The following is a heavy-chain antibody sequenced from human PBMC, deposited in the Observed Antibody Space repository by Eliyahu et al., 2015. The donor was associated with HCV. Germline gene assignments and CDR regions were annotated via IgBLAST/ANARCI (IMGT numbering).Heavy chain of an antibody. J-gene: IGHJ5*02. CDR3: AGAPWNYNYWTGYSP. CDR2: IYYSGST. CDR1: GXXIXSYY. D-gene: IGHD3/OR15-3a*01. V-gene: IGHV4-59*08. Sequence: QVQLQESGPGLVXPSETLSXTCTVSGXXIXSYYWSWIRQPPGKGLEWIGYIYYSGSTNYNPSLKSRVTISVDTSKNQFSLKLSSVTAADTAVYYCAGAPWNYNYWTGYSPWGQGTLVTVSS.